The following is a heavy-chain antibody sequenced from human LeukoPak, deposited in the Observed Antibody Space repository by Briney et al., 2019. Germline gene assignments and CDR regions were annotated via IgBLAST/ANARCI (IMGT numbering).Heavy chain of an antibody. Sequence: GGSLRLSCAASGFTFSTYDMHWVRQAPGKGLEWVAFIRYDGSSNKYYGDSVKGRFTISRDNSKNTLYLQMNSLRAEDTAVYYCARDHDTRVGRYYYMDVWGKGATVTVS. CDR2: IRYDGSSNK. J-gene: IGHJ6*03. CDR1: GFTFSTYD. V-gene: IGHV3-30*02. D-gene: IGHD1-26*01. CDR3: ARDHDTRVGRYYYMDV.